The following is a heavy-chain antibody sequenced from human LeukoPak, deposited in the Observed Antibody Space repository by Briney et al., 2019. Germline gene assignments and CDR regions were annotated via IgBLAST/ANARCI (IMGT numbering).Heavy chain of an antibody. J-gene: IGHJ4*02. CDR3: AILTVTTAY. Sequence: GGSLRLSCAASGFTFSSYWMHWVRQAPGKGLVWVSRIKSDGSSTSYADSVKGRFTISRDNSKNTLYLQMNSLRAEDTAVYYCAILTVTTAYWGQGTLVTVSS. CDR1: GFTFSSYW. CDR2: IKSDGSST. D-gene: IGHD4-17*01. V-gene: IGHV3-74*01.